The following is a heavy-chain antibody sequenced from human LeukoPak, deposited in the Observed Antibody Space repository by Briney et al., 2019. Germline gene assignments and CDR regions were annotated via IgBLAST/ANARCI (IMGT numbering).Heavy chain of an antibody. J-gene: IGHJ4*02. CDR2: ISSSSSYI. CDR1: GFTFNNYA. Sequence: GGSLRLSCASSGFTFNNYAMTWVRQAPGKGLEWVSSISSSSSYIYYADSVKGRFTISRDNAKNSLYLQMNSLRAEDTAVYYCARGERGQLSFDYWGQGTLVTVSS. D-gene: IGHD5-18*01. CDR3: ARGERGQLSFDY. V-gene: IGHV3-21*01.